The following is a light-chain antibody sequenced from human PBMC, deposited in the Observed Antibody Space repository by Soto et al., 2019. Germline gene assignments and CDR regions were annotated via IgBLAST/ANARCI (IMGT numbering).Light chain of an antibody. CDR1: QTISSY. Sequence: DIPMTQSPSSLSASVGDRVTITCRASQTISSYLNWYQQKPGKAPKVLISAASSLQSGVPSRFSGSGSGTDFTLTVSSLQPEDFATYYCQQSYSTPWTFGHGTRV. V-gene: IGKV1-39*01. CDR3: QQSYSTPWT. J-gene: IGKJ1*01. CDR2: AAS.